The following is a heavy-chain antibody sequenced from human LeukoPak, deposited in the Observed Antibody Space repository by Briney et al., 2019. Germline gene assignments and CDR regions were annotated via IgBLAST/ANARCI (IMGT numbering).Heavy chain of an antibody. V-gene: IGHV3-53*01. D-gene: IGHD2-21*02. J-gene: IGHJ6*02. CDR2: IYSGGST. Sequence: GGSLRLSCAASGFTVSSNYMSWVRQAPGKGLEWVSVIYSGGSTYYADSVKGRFTISRDNSKNTLYLQMNSLRAEDTAVYYCARTGDSYTQYYYYGMDVWGQGTTVTVS. CDR3: ARTGDSYTQYYYYGMDV. CDR1: GFTVSSNY.